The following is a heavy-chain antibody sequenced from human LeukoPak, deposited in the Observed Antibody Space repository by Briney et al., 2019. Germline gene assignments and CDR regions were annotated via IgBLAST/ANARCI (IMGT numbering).Heavy chain of an antibody. D-gene: IGHD4-17*01. CDR2: IWYDGSNK. J-gene: IGHJ4*02. CDR3: ARGPTVTTSYYFDY. Sequence: GGSLRLSCAASGFTFSSYGMHWVRQAPGKGLEWVAVIWYDGSNKYYADSVKGRFTISRDNSKNTLYLQMNSLRAEDTAVYYCARGPTVTTSYYFDYWGQGTLVTVSS. V-gene: IGHV3-33*01. CDR1: GFTFSSYG.